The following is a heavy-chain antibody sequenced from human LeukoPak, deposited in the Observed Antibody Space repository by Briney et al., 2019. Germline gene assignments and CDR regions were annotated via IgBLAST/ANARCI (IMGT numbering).Heavy chain of an antibody. CDR1: GGSISSYY. CDR3: AREGVSGTYYYYYYMDV. CDR2: IYTSGST. Sequence: SETLSLTCTVSGGSISSYYWSWIRQPAGKGLEWIGRIYTSGSTNYNPSLKSRVTMSVDTSKNQFSPKLSSVTAADTAVYYCAREGVSGTYYYYYYMDVWGKGTTVTVSS. J-gene: IGHJ6*03. D-gene: IGHD1-1*01. V-gene: IGHV4-4*07.